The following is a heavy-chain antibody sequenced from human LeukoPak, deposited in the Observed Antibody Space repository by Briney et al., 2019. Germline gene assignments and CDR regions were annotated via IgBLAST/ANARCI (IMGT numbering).Heavy chain of an antibody. CDR3: ARAEGPVRGWFDP. D-gene: IGHD6-19*01. CDR1: GDSISRSSYY. J-gene: IGHJ5*02. CDR2: IYYSGST. Sequence: SETLSLTCTVSGDSISRSSYYWGWIRQPPGKGLEWIGSIYYSGSTYYNPSLKSRVTISVDTSKNQFSLKLSSVTAADTAVYYCARAEGPVRGWFDPWGQGTLVTVSS. V-gene: IGHV4-39*07.